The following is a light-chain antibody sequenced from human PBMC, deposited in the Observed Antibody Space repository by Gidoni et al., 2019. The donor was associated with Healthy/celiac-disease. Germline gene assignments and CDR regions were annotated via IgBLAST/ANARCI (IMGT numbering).Light chain of an antibody. Sequence: QSVLTQPPXXXGAPGQRVTISCTGSSSNIRAGYDVHWYQQLPGTAPKLLIYGNSNRPSGVPDRFSGSKSGTSASLAITGLQAEDEADYYCQSYDSSLSGVVFGGGTKLTVL. V-gene: IGLV1-40*01. CDR1: SSNIRAGYD. CDR3: QSYDSSLSGVV. CDR2: GNS. J-gene: IGLJ2*01.